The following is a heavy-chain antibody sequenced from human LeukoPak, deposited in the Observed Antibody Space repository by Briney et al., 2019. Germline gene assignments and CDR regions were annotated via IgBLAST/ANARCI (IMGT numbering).Heavy chain of an antibody. CDR1: GGSISSGDYY. CDR3: ATKESRFLAWLPIPRSYFDH. V-gene: IGHV4-30-4*08. D-gene: IGHD3-3*01. Sequence: NPSETLSLTCTVSGGSISSGDYYWSWIRQPPGKGLEWIGYIYYSGSTYYNPSLKSRVTISVDTSKNQFSLKLSSVTAADTAVYYCATKESRFLAWLPIPRSYFDHWGQGTLGTVSS. J-gene: IGHJ4*02. CDR2: IYYSGST.